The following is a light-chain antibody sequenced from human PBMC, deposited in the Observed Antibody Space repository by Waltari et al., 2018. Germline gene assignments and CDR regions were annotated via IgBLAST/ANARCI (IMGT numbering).Light chain of an antibody. CDR3: VLYMVRGIRV. Sequence: SFSVSPGGTVTLTCGLSSGSVSTSYYPSWYQQTPGQAPRTLIYNTNTRSSGVPDRFSGSILGNKAALTITGAHADDECDYYCVLYMVRGIRVFGGGTKLTVL. J-gene: IGLJ2*01. CDR1: SGSVSTSYY. V-gene: IGLV8-61*01. CDR2: NTN.